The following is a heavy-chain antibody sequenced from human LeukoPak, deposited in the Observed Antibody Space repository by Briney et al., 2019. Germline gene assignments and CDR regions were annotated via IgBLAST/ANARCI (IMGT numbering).Heavy chain of an antibody. D-gene: IGHD7-27*01. J-gene: IGHJ4*02. CDR2: INGDSGSI. CDR3: AGAPWGPFDF. V-gene: IGHV3-48*01. CDR1: GFIFSSYS. Sequence: GGSLRLSCAASGFIFSSYSMNWVRQAPGKGLEWVSYINGDSGSIHYADSVKGRFTISRDNSKNTLYLQMNSLRAEDTAVYYCAGAPWGPFDFWGQGTLVTISS.